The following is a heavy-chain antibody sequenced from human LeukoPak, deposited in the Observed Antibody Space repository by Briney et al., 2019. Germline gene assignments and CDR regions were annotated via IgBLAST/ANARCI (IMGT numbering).Heavy chain of an antibody. Sequence: SETLSLTCAVSGYSISSGYYWGWIRQPPGKGLEWIGSIYHSGSTYYNPSLKSRVTISVDTSKNQFSLKLSSVTAADTAVYYCARGRYSSSWYVDFWGQGTLVTVSS. CDR3: ARGRYSSSWYVDF. CDR2: IYHSGST. J-gene: IGHJ4*02. CDR1: GYSISSGYY. D-gene: IGHD6-13*01. V-gene: IGHV4-38-2*01.